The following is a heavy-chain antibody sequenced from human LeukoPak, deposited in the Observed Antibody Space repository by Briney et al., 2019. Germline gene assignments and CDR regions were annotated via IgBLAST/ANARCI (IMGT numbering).Heavy chain of an antibody. D-gene: IGHD3-22*01. J-gene: IGHJ4*02. CDR3: AKDPTHFRVWDDYDSNVLNC. CDR1: GGSFSGYY. V-gene: IGHV4-34*01. Sequence: PSETLSLTCAVYGGSFSGYYWSWIRQPPGKGLEWIGEINHSGSTNYNPSLKSRVTISVDTSKNQFSLKLSSVTAADTAVYYCAKDPTHFRVWDDYDSNVLNCWGQGTLVTVSS. CDR2: INHSGST.